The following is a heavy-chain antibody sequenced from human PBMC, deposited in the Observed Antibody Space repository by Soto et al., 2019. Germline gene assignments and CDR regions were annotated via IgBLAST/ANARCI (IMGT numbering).Heavy chain of an antibody. J-gene: IGHJ4*02. Sequence: SETLSLTCAVYDGSFSGYYWSWIRQPPGKGLEWIGQIFHGGSTNYSPSLKSRVTISLDTSRKQFFLELTSVTAADTAVYYCARPQYDSNTFYSFFDYWGQGTLVTVSS. CDR3: ARPQYDSNTFYSFFDY. V-gene: IGHV4-34*12. CDR2: IFHGGST. CDR1: DGSFSGYY. D-gene: IGHD3-22*01.